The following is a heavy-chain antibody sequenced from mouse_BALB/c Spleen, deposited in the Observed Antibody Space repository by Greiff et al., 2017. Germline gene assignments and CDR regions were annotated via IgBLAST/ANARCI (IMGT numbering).Heavy chain of an antibody. J-gene: IGHJ1*01. Sequence: VKLQQPGAELVKPGASVKLSCKASGYTFTSYWMHWVKQRPGQGLEWIGEINPSNGRTNYNEKFKSKATLTVDKSSSTAYMQLSSLTSEDSAVYYCARAYYGSSYEGYFDVWGAGTTVTVSS. D-gene: IGHD1-1*01. CDR3: ARAYYGSSYEGYFDV. CDR2: INPSNGRT. V-gene: IGHV1S81*02. CDR1: GYTFTSYW.